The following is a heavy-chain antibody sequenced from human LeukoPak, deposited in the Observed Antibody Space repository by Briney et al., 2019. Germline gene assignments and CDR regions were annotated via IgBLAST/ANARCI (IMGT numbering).Heavy chain of an antibody. D-gene: IGHD4-17*01. CDR3: ARAPTVTTFDY. V-gene: IGHV4-39*07. CDR1: GGSIGSSSYY. Sequence: SETLSLTCTVSGGSIGSSSYYWGWIRQPPGKGLEWIGSIYYSGSTYYNPSLKSRVTISVDTSKNQFSLKLSSVTAADTAVYYCARAPTVTTFDYWGQGTLVTVSS. CDR2: IYYSGST. J-gene: IGHJ4*02.